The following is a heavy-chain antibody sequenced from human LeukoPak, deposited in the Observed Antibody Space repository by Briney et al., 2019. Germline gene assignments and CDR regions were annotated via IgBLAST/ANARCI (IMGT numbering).Heavy chain of an antibody. CDR2: ISAYNGNT. Sequence: ASVKVSCKASGYTFTSYGISWVRQAPGQGLEWMGWISAYNGNTNYAQRLQVRVTMTTDTSTSTAYMELRSLRSDDTAVYYCARGWADIVVVVAATDAFDIWGQGTMVTVSS. J-gene: IGHJ3*02. V-gene: IGHV1-18*01. CDR3: ARGWADIVVVVAATDAFDI. CDR1: GYTFTSYG. D-gene: IGHD2-15*01.